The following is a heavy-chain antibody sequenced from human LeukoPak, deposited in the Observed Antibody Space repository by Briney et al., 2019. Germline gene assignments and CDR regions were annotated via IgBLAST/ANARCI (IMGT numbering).Heavy chain of an antibody. J-gene: IGHJ4*02. CDR3: AREVIAVAGTRGYYFDY. Sequence: ASVKVSCKASGYTFTSYYMHWVRQAPGQGLEWMGIINPSGGSTGYAQKFQGRVTMTRDMSTSTVYMELSSLRSEDTAVYYCAREVIAVAGTRGYYFDYWGQGTLVTVSS. CDR2: INPSGGST. D-gene: IGHD6-19*01. V-gene: IGHV1-46*01. CDR1: GYTFTSYY.